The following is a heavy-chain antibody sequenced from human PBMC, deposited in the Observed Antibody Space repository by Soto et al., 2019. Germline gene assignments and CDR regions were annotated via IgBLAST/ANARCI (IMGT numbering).Heavy chain of an antibody. D-gene: IGHD3-22*01. Sequence: GGSLRLSCAASGFTFSNAWMNWVRQAPGKGLEWVGRIKSKTDGGTTDYAAPMKGRFTISRDDSKNTLYLQMNSLKTEDTAVYYCTTETPGMTYYYDSSGGEDAFDIWGQGTMVTVSS. CDR3: TTETPGMTYYYDSSGGEDAFDI. V-gene: IGHV3-15*07. CDR2: IKSKTDGGTT. J-gene: IGHJ3*02. CDR1: GFTFSNAW.